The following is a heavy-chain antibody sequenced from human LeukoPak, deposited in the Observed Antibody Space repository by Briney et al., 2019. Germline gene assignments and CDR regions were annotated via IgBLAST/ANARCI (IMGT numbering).Heavy chain of an antibody. CDR1: DGSISNYY. V-gene: IGHV4-59*08. CDR2: IYYSGST. CDR3: ARHVASVETYYYDSSAFDY. Sequence: SETLSLTCTVSDGSISNYYWSWIRQPPGKGLEWIGYIYYSGSTNYNPSLKSRVTISVDTSKNQFSLKLSSVTAADTAVYYCARHVASVETYYYDSSAFDYWGQGTLVTVSS. J-gene: IGHJ4*02. D-gene: IGHD3-22*01.